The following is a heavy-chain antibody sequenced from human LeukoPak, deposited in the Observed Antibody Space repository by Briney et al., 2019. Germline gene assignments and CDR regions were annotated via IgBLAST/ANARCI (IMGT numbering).Heavy chain of an antibody. CDR1: GGSFSGYY. CDR2: INHSGST. D-gene: IGHD3-10*01. CDR3: ARHFPLWFGDAFDY. V-gene: IGHV4-34*01. Sequence: SETLSLTCAVYGGSFSGYYWSWIRQPPGKGLEWTGEINHSGSTNYNPSLKSRVTISVDTSKNQFSLKLSSVTAADTAVYYCARHFPLWFGDAFDYWGQGTLVTVSS. J-gene: IGHJ4*02.